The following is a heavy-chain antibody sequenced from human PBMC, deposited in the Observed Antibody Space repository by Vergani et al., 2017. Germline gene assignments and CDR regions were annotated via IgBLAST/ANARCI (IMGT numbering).Heavy chain of an antibody. CDR2: FYYSGST. Sequence: QLRLQESGPGLMKPSETLSLTCTVSGGSISSSSYYWGWIRQPPGKGLEWIGSFYYSGSTNYNPSLKSRVTISVDTSKNQFSLKLSSVTAADTAVYYCARAGSGYDYWFDPWGQGTLVTVSS. V-gene: IGHV4-39*07. CDR1: GGSISSSSYY. CDR3: ARAGSGYDYWFDP. J-gene: IGHJ5*02. D-gene: IGHD5-12*01.